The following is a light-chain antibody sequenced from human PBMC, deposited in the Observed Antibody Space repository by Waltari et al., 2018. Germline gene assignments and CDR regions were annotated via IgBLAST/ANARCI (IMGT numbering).Light chain of an antibody. J-gene: IGKJ4*01. CDR2: DAS. Sequence: IQLTQSPSSLSASVGDKVTITCRASQDISSALAWYQLRPGKAPKFLIYDASILESGVPSRFRGSGSGTDFTLTISSLQPDDFGTYFCQQFNSFPLTFGGRTKVEMK. V-gene: IGKV1-13*02. CDR1: QDISSA. CDR3: QQFNSFPLT.